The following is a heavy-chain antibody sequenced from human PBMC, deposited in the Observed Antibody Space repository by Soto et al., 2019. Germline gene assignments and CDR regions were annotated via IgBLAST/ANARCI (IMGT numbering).Heavy chain of an antibody. Sequence: QITLKESGPTLVKPTPTLTLTCTFSGFSLSTSGVGVGWIRQPPGKALEWLALIYWDDDKRYSPSLKSRLTITNDTTKNHVVLTMTNMDPVDTATYYCAHRQTYCGGNCYSGFDYWGQANLVTVSS. CDR1: GFSLSTSGVG. J-gene: IGHJ4*02. V-gene: IGHV2-5*02. D-gene: IGHD2-21*02. CDR3: AHRQTYCGGNCYSGFDY. CDR2: IYWDDDK.